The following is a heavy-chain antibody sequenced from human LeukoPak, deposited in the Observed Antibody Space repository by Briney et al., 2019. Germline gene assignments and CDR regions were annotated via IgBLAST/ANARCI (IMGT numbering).Heavy chain of an antibody. CDR2: VKSDGSNP. J-gene: IGHJ4*02. CDR1: RFSFSNYW. D-gene: IGHD6-19*01. Sequence: GGSLRLSCAASRFSFSNYWMHWVRQAPGKGLVWVSRVKSDGSNPSYADSVKGRFTISRDNAENMLYLQMNSLRAEDTAVYYCARSANYGYSSGWYDPLGYFDYWGQGTLVTVSS. CDR3: ARSANYGYSSGWYDPLGYFDY. V-gene: IGHV3-74*01.